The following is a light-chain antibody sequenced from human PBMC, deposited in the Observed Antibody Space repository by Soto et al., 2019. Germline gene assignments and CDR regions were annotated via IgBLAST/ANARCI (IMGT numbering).Light chain of an antibody. CDR2: GAS. CDR1: QSVSSSY. Sequence: EIVLPQSPGTLSLSPGETATLSCRASQSVSSSYLAWYQQKPGQAPRLLIYGASSRATGIPDRFSGSGSGTDFTLTISRLEPEDFAVYYCQQYGSSYTFGQGTKLEIK. CDR3: QQYGSSYT. J-gene: IGKJ2*01. V-gene: IGKV3-20*01.